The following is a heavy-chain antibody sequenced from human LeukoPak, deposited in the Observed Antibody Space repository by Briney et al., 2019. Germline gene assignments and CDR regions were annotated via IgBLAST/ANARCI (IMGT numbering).Heavy chain of an antibody. V-gene: IGHV1-69*06. Sequence: SVKVSCKASGGTFSSYAISWVRQAPGQGLEWMGGIIPIFGTANYAQKFQGRVTITADKSTSTAYMELSSLRSEDTAVYYCASPEGYSGYDHHYYGMDVWGKGTTVTVSS. CDR3: ASPEGYSGYDHHYYGMDV. CDR1: GGTFSSYA. J-gene: IGHJ6*04. D-gene: IGHD5-12*01. CDR2: IIPIFGTA.